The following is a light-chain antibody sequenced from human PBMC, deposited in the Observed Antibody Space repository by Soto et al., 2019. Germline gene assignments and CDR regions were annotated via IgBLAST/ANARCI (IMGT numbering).Light chain of an antibody. CDR2: GAS. Sequence: ETVLTQSPGTLSLSPGERVTLSCRASQSVCNRCLAWYQQKPGQAPRLLIYGASTRAPGIPDRFSGSGSGTDFTLTIRRLEPEDFAVYYCKHYGTTPWTFGQGTKVGIK. J-gene: IGKJ1*01. V-gene: IGKV3-20*01. CDR3: KHYGTTPWT. CDR1: QSVCNRC.